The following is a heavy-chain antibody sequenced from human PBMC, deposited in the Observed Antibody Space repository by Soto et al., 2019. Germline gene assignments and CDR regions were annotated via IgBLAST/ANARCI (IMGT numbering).Heavy chain of an antibody. J-gene: IGHJ4*02. CDR1: GFTFGSYA. CDR3: AKEKKYDFWSGYPLDFDY. D-gene: IGHD3-3*01. CDR2: ISASGGST. Sequence: GGSLRLSCAASGFTFGSYALSWVRQAPGKGLEWVSAISASGGSTYYADSVKGRFTISRDNSKNTLYLQMNSLRAEDTAVYYCAKEKKYDFWSGYPLDFDYWGQGTLVTVSS. V-gene: IGHV3-23*01.